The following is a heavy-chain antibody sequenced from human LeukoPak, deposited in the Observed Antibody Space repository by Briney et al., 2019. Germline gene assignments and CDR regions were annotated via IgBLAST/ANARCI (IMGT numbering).Heavy chain of an antibody. CDR2: INPSSSST. J-gene: IGHJ5*02. CDR3: ASGYLFDP. Sequence: ASVKASCKPSGYTFTSYYMNSVRQSPSHRLEWMGIINPSSSSTSYAQKFQGRVTMTRDTSTSTVYMELISLTAEDTAVYYSASGYLFDPWGQGTLVTVSS. V-gene: IGHV1-46*01. CDR1: GYTFTSYY. D-gene: IGHD5-18*01.